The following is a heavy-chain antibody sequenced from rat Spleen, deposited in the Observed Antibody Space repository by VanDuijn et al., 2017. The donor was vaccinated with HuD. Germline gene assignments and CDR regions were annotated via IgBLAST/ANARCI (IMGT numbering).Heavy chain of an antibody. CDR3: TRDHSYWGSYYPGGFAY. D-gene: IGHD1-12*02. J-gene: IGHJ3*01. V-gene: IGHV2-15*01. CDR1: GFSLTSYH. CDR2: IWAGGGT. Sequence: QVQLKESGPGLVQPSQTLSLTCTVSGFSLTSYHVSWVRQPPGKSLVWMGTIWAGGGTNYNSAVQSRLSISRDTSKSQVFLKMNSLQTEDTAIYFCTRDHSYWGSYYPGGFAYWGQGTLVTVSS.